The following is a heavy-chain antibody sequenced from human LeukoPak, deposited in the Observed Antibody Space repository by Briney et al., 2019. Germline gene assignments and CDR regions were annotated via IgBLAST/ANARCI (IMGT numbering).Heavy chain of an antibody. D-gene: IGHD2-21*02. CDR1: GFTFSSYS. CDR3: ARDYFKHIVVVTATHFDY. CDR2: ISSSSGYI. Sequence: GGSLRLSCAASGFTFSSYSMNWVRQAPGKGLEWVSSISSSSGYIYYADSVKGRFTISRDNAKNSLYLQMNSLRAEDTAVYYCARDYFKHIVVVTATHFDYWGQGTLVTVSS. V-gene: IGHV3-21*01. J-gene: IGHJ4*02.